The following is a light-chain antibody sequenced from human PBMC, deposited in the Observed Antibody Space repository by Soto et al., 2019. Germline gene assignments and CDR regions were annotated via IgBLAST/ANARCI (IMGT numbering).Light chain of an antibody. CDR3: AAWDDSLNGHVV. CDR2: SNN. V-gene: IGLV1-44*01. J-gene: IGLJ2*01. Sequence: QSVLTQPASASGTPGQRVTISCSGSSSNIGSNTVNWYQQLPGTAPKLLIYSNNQRPSGVPDRFSGSKSGTSACLAISGLQSEDEADYYCAAWDDSLNGHVVFGGGTKLTVL. CDR1: SSNIGSNT.